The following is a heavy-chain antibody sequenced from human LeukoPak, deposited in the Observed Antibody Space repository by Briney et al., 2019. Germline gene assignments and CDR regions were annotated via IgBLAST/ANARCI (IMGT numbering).Heavy chain of an antibody. V-gene: IGHV1-2*02. D-gene: IGHD2-2*01. CDR2: INPNSGGT. CDR1: GYTFTGYY. Sequence: GASVRVSSKASGYTFTGYYMHWVRQAPGQGLEWMGWINPNSGGTNYAQKFQGRVTMTRDTSISTAYMELSRLRADDTAVYYCARDFVTPYCSSTSCYSRDAFDIWGQGTMVTVSS. CDR3: ARDFVTPYCSSTSCYSRDAFDI. J-gene: IGHJ3*02.